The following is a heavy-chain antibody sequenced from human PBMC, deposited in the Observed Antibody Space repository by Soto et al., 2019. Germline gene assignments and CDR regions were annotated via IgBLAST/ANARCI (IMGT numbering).Heavy chain of an antibody. D-gene: IGHD6-13*01. CDR2: ISYDGSNK. V-gene: IGHV3-30*18. J-gene: IGHJ4*02. CDR1: GFTFSSYG. Sequence: QVQLVESGGGVVQPGRSLRLSCAASGFTFSSYGMHWVRQAPGKGLEWVAVISYDGSNKYYADSVKGRFTISRDNSKNTLYLQMNSLRAEDTAGYYCAKVVKQQLPDYWGQGTLVTVSS. CDR3: AKVVKQQLPDY.